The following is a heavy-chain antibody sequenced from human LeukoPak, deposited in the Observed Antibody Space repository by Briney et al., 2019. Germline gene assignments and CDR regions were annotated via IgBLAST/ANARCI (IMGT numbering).Heavy chain of an antibody. CDR1: GFTFSDHA. CDR2: IRGTGTTT. CDR3: AKVSWLGTLPSYHFDS. J-gene: IGHJ4*02. V-gene: IGHV3-23*01. D-gene: IGHD6-19*01. Sequence: SGGSLRLSCAASGFTFSDHAMSWVRQAPGKGLEWVSAIRGTGTTTFYAASVKGRFTISRDNSKNTADLQMNSLRAEDTAVYYCAKVSWLGTLPSYHFDSWGRGTQVTVSS.